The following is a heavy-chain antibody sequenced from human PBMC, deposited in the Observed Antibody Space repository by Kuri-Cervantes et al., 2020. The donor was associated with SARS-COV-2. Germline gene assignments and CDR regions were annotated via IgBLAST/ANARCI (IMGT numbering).Heavy chain of an antibody. CDR2: IKQDGSEK. V-gene: IGHV3-7*01. D-gene: IGHD2/OR15-2a*01. J-gene: IGHJ6*03. CDR3: AIPPFSRAPSYYYYMDV. Sequence: GESLKISCAASGFTFSSYWMSWVRQAPGKGLGWVANIKQDGSEKYYVDSVKGRFTISRDNAKNSLYLQMNSLRAEDTAVYYCAIPPFSRAPSYYYYMDVWGKGTTVTVSS. CDR1: GFTFSSYW.